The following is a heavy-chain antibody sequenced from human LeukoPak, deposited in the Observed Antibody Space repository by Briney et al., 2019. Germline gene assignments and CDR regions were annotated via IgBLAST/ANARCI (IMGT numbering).Heavy chain of an antibody. CDR1: GFTFSNAW. V-gene: IGHV3-15*01. Sequence: GGSLRLSCVASGFTFSNAWMSWVRQAPGKGLEWVGRIKSKTHGGTADYAAPVKGGFTISRDDSKNTLYLQINSLKTEDTAVYYCTTTLYGLVSAFNIWGQGTMVTVSS. CDR3: TTTLYGLVSAFNI. D-gene: IGHD3-16*01. J-gene: IGHJ3*02. CDR2: IKSKTHGGTA.